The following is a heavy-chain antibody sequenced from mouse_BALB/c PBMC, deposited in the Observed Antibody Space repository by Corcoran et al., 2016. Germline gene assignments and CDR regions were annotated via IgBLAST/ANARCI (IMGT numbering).Heavy chain of an antibody. D-gene: IGHD1-1*02. CDR1: GFNIKDTY. Sequence: EVQLQQSGAELVKPGASVKLSWTASGFNIKDTYMHWVKQRPEQGLEWIGRIDPANGNTKYDPKFQGKATITTDTSSNTAYLQLSSLTSEDTAVYYCALWDWYFDVWCAGTTVTVSS. CDR2: IDPANGNT. J-gene: IGHJ1*01. V-gene: IGHV14-3*02. CDR3: ALWDWYFDV.